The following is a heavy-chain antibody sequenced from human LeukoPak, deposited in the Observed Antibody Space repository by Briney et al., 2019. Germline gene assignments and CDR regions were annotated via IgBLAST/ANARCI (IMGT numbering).Heavy chain of an antibody. Sequence: SETLSLTCAVSGYSISSSNWWGWIRQPPGKGLEGIWYIYYSGSTNYNPSLKSRVTMSLDASENQFSLELNSVTPADTAVYYCARGGNYWPQWWFDPWGRGTLVSVSS. V-gene: IGHV4-28*03. CDR3: ARGGNYWPQWWFDP. J-gene: IGHJ5*02. CDR2: IYYSGST. CDR1: GYSISSSNW. D-gene: IGHD1-26*01.